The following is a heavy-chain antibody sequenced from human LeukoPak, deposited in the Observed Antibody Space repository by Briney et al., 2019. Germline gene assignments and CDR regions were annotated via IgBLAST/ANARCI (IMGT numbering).Heavy chain of an antibody. J-gene: IGHJ4*02. Sequence: SETLSLTCTVSGGSISSYYWSWIRQPAGKGLEWIGEINHSGSTNYNPSLKSRVTISVDTSKNQFSLKLSSVTAADTAVYYCASHSRYSGSYSDYWGQGTLVTVSS. CDR3: ASHSRYSGSYSDY. V-gene: IGHV4-34*01. CDR2: INHSGST. D-gene: IGHD1-26*01. CDR1: GGSISSYY.